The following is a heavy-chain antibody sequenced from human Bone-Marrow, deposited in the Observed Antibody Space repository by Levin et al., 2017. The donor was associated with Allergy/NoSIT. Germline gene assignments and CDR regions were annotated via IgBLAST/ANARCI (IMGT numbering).Heavy chain of an antibody. CDR1: GYTFTVDY. Sequence: GASVKVSCKASGYTFTVDYIHWVRQAPGQGFEWMGWINPNSGFTHYAQKFQGRVTMTRATSIRTAYMELNSLTSDDTAVYYCARDPAAAGTLPANAFDIWGQGTVVTVSS. CDR3: ARDPAAAGTLPANAFDI. V-gene: IGHV1-2*02. D-gene: IGHD6-13*01. J-gene: IGHJ3*02. CDR2: INPNSGFT.